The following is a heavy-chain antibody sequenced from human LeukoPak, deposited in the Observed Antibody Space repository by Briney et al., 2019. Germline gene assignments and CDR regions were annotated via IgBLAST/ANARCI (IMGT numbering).Heavy chain of an antibody. D-gene: IGHD1-7*01. J-gene: IGHJ4*02. Sequence: ASVKVSCKASGGTFSSYAISWVRQAPGQGLEWMGRIIPILGIANYAQKFQGRVTITADKSTSTAYMELSSLRSEDTAVYYCARDRTRDLRRGIDYWGQGTLVTVSS. CDR1: GGTFSSYA. V-gene: IGHV1-69*04. CDR2: IIPILGIA. CDR3: ARDRTRDLRRGIDY.